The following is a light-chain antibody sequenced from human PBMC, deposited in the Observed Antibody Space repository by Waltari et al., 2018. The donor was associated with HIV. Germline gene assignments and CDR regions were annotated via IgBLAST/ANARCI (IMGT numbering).Light chain of an antibody. CDR2: GAS. J-gene: IGKJ2*01. CDR3: LQDYNYPRT. Sequence: AIQMTQSSSSLSASIGDTITITCRASQGIRNDLAWSQQQTGKAPNLLISGASSLQTGVPSRFSGSGSDTDFTLTIDNLQPEDFATYYCLQDYNYPRTFGQGTRLEIK. V-gene: IGKV1-6*02. CDR1: QGIRND.